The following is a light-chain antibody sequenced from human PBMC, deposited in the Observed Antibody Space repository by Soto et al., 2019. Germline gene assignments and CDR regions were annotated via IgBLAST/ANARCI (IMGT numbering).Light chain of an antibody. CDR3: QQYYSTPPYT. CDR2: WAS. CDR1: QSVLYSSNNKNY. J-gene: IGKJ2*01. Sequence: DIVMTQSPDSLAVSLGERATINCKSSQSVLYSSNNKNYLAWYQQKPGQPPKLLIYWASTRESGVPDRFSGXXSGTDFTLTISSLQAEDVAVYYCQQYYSTPPYTFGQGTKLEIK. V-gene: IGKV4-1*01.